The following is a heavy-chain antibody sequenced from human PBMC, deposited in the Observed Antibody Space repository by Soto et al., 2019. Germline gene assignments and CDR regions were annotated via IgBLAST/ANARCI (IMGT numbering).Heavy chain of an antibody. J-gene: IGHJ4*02. CDR2: IYPGDSET. CDR1: GYSFTIYW. V-gene: IGHV5-51*01. CDR3: ARLDSRGYHLVDY. Sequence: PGESLKISCKGSGYSFTIYWIGWVRQMPGKGLEWMGTIYPGDSETTYSPSFQGQVTISADKSIRTAHLQWTSLKASDTAMYYCARLDSRGYHLVDYWGQGTLVTVSS. D-gene: IGHD3-22*01.